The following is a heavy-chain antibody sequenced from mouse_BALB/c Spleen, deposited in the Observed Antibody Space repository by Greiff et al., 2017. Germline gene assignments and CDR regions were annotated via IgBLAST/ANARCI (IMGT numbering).Heavy chain of an antibody. V-gene: IGHV1-14*01. CDR1: GYTFTSYV. Sequence: VQLKQSGPELVKPGASVKMSCKASGYTFTSYVMHWVKQKPGQGLEWIGYINPYNDGTKYNEKFKGKATLTSDKSSSTAYMELSSLTSEDSAVYYCARGDDYDWFAYWGQGTLVTVSA. CDR2: INPYNDGT. D-gene: IGHD2-4*01. J-gene: IGHJ3*01. CDR3: ARGDDYDWFAY.